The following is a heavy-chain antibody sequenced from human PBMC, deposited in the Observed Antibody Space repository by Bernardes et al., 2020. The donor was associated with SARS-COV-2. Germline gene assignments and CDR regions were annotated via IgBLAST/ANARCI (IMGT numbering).Heavy chain of an antibody. CDR1: AYTFTAFY. Sequence: ASVQVSCKASAYTFTAFYLHWVRQAPGQGLEWVGRLNPNSGGTHYAHNFQDRVTLTRDTSISTAYMELTSLTSDDTAVYYCAREGPRYVWVYWGQGTLVTVS. CDR2: LNPNSGGT. D-gene: IGHD3-9*01. J-gene: IGHJ4*02. CDR3: AREGPRYVWVY. V-gene: IGHV1-2*06.